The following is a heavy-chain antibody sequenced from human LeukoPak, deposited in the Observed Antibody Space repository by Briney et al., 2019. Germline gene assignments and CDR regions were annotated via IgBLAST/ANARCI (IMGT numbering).Heavy chain of an antibody. CDR2: ISGSGGST. D-gene: IGHD3-10*01. CDR3: AKDFLPLMVRGVIKGAYAVYYFDY. V-gene: IGHV3-23*01. CDR1: GFTFSSYA. J-gene: IGHJ4*02. Sequence: GGSLRPSCAASGFTFSSYAMSWVRQAPGKGLEWVSAISGSGGSTYYADSVKGRFTISRDNSKNTLYLQMNSLRAEDTAVYYCAKDFLPLMVRGVIKGAYAVYYFDYWGQGTLVTVSS.